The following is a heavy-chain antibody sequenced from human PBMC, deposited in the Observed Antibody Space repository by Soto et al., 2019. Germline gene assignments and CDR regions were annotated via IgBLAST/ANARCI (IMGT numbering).Heavy chain of an antibody. CDR2: IIPLFGTV. V-gene: IGHV1-69*12. Sequence: QVQLLQSGAEVKKPGSSVRVSCEASGGTFRTYAISWVRQAPGQGLEWMVEIIPLFGTVNYAQKFQGRVTITADESTTTVYMDLRSLRSEDTAVYYCAKGAVAGTPTSYYYYGMDVWGQGTTVTVSS. J-gene: IGHJ6*02. CDR1: GGTFRTYA. CDR3: AKGAVAGTPTSYYYYGMDV. D-gene: IGHD6-19*01.